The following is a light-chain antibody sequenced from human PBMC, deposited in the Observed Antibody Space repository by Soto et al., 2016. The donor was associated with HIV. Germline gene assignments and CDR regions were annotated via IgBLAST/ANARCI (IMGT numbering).Light chain of an antibody. J-gene: IGKJ3*01. CDR1: QGISSY. V-gene: IGKV1-8*01. CDR2: AAS. Sequence: AIRMTQSPSSFSASTGDRVTITCRASQGISSYLAWYQQKPGKAPKPLIYAASTLQSGVPSRFSGSGSGTDFTLTISCLQSEDFATYYCQQTDSFPFTFGPGTKVNV. CDR3: QQTDSFPFT.